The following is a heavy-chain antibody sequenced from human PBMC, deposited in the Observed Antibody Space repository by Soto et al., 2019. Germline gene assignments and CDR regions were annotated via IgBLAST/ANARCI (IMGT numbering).Heavy chain of an antibody. CDR2: IFQSGTT. Sequence: SETLSLTCAVSGYSISGGYYWGWIRQPPGKGLEWIGSIFQSGTTYYNPSPKSRVTISVDTSKNQFSLDLSSVTAADTALYYCARISGGKGYFDYWGQGXLVTVSS. D-gene: IGHD1-1*01. CDR1: GYSISGGYY. V-gene: IGHV4-38-2*01. CDR3: ARISGGKGYFDY. J-gene: IGHJ4*02.